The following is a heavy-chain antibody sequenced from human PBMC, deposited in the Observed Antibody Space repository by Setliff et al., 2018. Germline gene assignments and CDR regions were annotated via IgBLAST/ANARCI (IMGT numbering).Heavy chain of an antibody. J-gene: IGHJ5*02. D-gene: IGHD3-3*01. V-gene: IGHV4-61*09. CDR1: GGSISSGSYY. CDR2: IYTSGST. Sequence: SETLSLTCTVSGGSISSGSYYWSWIRQPAGKGLEWIGHIYTSGSTNHNPSLKSRVTISVDTSKNQFSLKLSSVTAADTAVYYCARGDFWSGSEGYNWFDPWGQGTLVTVPQ. CDR3: ARGDFWSGSEGYNWFDP.